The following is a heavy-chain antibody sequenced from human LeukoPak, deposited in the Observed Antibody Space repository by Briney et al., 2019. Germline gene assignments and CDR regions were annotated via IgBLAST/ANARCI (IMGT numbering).Heavy chain of an antibody. CDR3: AKDAMATVTYFDY. D-gene: IGHD4-17*01. CDR1: GFTFNSYA. Sequence: GGSLRLFCGTSGFTFNSYAMSWIRHAPAKGLDWVSGLSGSGGDTDYADSVKGRFTISRDNSRNTLYLQMNSLRSEDTAVYYCAKDAMATVTYFDYWGQGSLVTVSS. V-gene: IGHV3-23*01. CDR2: LSGSGGDT. J-gene: IGHJ4*02.